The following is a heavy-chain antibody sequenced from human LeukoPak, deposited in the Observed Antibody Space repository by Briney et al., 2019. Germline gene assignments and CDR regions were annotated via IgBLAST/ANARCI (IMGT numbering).Heavy chain of an antibody. CDR1: GFTFSSYA. CDR2: ISSNGVIT. V-gene: IGHV3-64*01. Sequence: PGGSLRLSCAASGFTFSSYAMHWVRQAPGKGLEYVSAISSNGVITYYANSVKGRFTISRDNSKNTLYLQMGSLRAEDMAVYYCAREIAAAGTRWSKVFAFDIWGQGTMVTVSS. CDR3: AREIAAAGTRWSKVFAFDI. D-gene: IGHD6-13*01. J-gene: IGHJ3*02.